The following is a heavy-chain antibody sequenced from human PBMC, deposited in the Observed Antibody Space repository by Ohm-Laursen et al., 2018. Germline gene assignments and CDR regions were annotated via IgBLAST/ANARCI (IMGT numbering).Heavy chain of an antibody. Sequence: GTLSLTCTVSGASIRSFYWTWVRQPPGEGLEYIGYIYHGGNINYNPSLKSRVTISVDTSKNQLSLRLGSVTAADTAVYYCAGSMVRGAHYFDYWGQGTLVTVSS. CDR3: AGSMVRGAHYFDY. J-gene: IGHJ4*02. D-gene: IGHD3-10*01. CDR2: IYHGGNI. V-gene: IGHV4-59*12. CDR1: GASIRSFY.